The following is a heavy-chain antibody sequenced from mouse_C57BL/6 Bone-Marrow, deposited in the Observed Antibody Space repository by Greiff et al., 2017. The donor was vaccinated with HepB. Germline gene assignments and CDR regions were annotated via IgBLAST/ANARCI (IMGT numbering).Heavy chain of an antibody. CDR3: TRNYGSSPAWFAY. D-gene: IGHD1-1*01. J-gene: IGHJ3*01. CDR2: ISSGGEYI. CDR1: GFTFSSYA. Sequence: EVQLQESGEGLVKPGGSLKLSCAASGFTFSSYAMSWVRQTPEKRLEWVAYISSGGEYIYYAHTVKGRFTISRDNARNTLYLQMSSLKSEDTAMYYCTRNYGSSPAWFAYCGQGTLVTVSA. V-gene: IGHV5-9-1*02.